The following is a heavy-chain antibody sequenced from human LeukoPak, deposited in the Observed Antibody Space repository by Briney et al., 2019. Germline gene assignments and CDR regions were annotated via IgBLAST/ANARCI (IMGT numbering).Heavy chain of an antibody. Sequence: PGRSLRLSCAASGFTFSSYAMHWVRQAPGKGLEWVAVISYDGSNKYYADSVKGRFTISRDSSKNTLYLQMNSLRAEDTAVYYCARAWEFDYWGQGTLVTVSS. CDR2: ISYDGSNK. V-gene: IGHV3-30-3*01. J-gene: IGHJ4*02. CDR3: ARAWEFDY. CDR1: GFTFSSYA. D-gene: IGHD1-26*01.